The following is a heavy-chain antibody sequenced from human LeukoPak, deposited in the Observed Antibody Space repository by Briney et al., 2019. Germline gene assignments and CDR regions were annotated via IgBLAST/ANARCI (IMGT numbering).Heavy chain of an antibody. V-gene: IGHV3-53*01. D-gene: IGHD3-9*01. CDR1: GFTVSSNY. CDR2: IYSGGST. Sequence: GGSLRLSCAASGFTVSSNYMSWVRQAPGKGLEWVSVIYSGGSTYYADSVKGRFTISRDNSKNTLYLQMNSLRAEDTAVYYCARGNYDILTGCYYYYYMDVWGKGTTVTISS. CDR3: ARGNYDILTGCYYYYYMDV. J-gene: IGHJ6*03.